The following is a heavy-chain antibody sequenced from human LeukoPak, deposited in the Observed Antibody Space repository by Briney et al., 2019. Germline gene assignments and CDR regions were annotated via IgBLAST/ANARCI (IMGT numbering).Heavy chain of an antibody. CDR3: ARDRLGVEMSTINRFDY. D-gene: IGHD5-24*01. J-gene: IGHJ4*02. Sequence: GGSLRLSCAASGFTFSSYTMNWARQAPGKGLEWVSSISTGSSYIYYANSVKGRFTISRDNAKNSLYLQMNSLRAGDTVVYYCARDRLGVEMSTINRFDYWGQGTLVAVSS. CDR2: ISTGSSYI. CDR1: GFTFSSYT. V-gene: IGHV3-21*01.